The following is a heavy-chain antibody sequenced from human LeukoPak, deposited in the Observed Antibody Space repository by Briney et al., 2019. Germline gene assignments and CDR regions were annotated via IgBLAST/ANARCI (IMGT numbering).Heavy chain of an antibody. CDR2: IYYSGNT. CDR3: ARERHGHPFDS. V-gene: IGHV4-59*01. Sequence: SETLSLTCSVSSDSISGYYWSWLRQPPGKGLEWIGYIYYSGNTYYNPSLKSRVTISLDTSKNQFSLKMNSMTAADTAVYYCARERHGHPFDSWGQGTLVTVSS. J-gene: IGHJ4*02. CDR1: SDSISGYY.